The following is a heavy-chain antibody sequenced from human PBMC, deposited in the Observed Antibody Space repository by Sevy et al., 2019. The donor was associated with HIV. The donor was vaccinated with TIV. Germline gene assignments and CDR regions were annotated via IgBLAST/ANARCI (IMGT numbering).Heavy chain of an antibody. J-gene: IGHJ6*02. V-gene: IGHV3-66*01. CDR2: IYSGDST. CDR3: AAVEPGIAAAAPNYGMDV. Sequence: GGSLRLSCAASGFTVNSNYMSWVRQAPGKGLEWVSVIYSGDSTYYADSVKGRFTISRDNSKNTLYRQMNNLRAEDTAVYYCAAVEPGIAAAAPNYGMDVWGQGTTVTVSS. CDR1: GFTVNSNY. D-gene: IGHD6-13*01.